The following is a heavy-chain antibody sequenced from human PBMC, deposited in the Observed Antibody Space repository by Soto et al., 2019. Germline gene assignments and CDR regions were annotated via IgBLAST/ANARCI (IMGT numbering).Heavy chain of an antibody. CDR2: ISAYNGNT. CDR1: GYTFTSYG. CDR3: AEHSSSSGGYYYYGMDV. J-gene: IGHJ6*02. V-gene: IGHV1-18*01. Sequence: ASVKVSCKASGYTFTSYGISWVRQAPGQGLEWMGWISAYNGNTNYAQKLQGRVTMTTDTSTSTAYMELRSLRSDDTAVYYCAEHSSSSGGYYYYGMDVWGQGTTVTVSS. D-gene: IGHD6-6*01.